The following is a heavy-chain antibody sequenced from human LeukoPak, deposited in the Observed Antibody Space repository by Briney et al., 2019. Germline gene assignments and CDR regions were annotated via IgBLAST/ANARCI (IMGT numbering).Heavy chain of an antibody. CDR1: GGSISSYY. D-gene: IGHD6-25*01. Sequence: SETLSLTCTVSGGSISSYYWSWIRQPPGKGLEWIGWLYYSGATSYNPSLKSRVTLSVDTSRNQFSLNLNSVTAADTAVYYCARYGSNSGWKSFDVWGHGTMVTVSS. J-gene: IGHJ3*01. CDR3: ARYGSNSGWKSFDV. V-gene: IGHV4-59*01. CDR2: LYYSGAT.